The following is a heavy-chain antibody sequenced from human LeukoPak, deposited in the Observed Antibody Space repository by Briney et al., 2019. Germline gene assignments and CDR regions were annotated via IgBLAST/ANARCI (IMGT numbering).Heavy chain of an antibody. CDR2: ISAYNGNT. J-gene: IGHJ4*02. D-gene: IGHD2-21*02. CDR3: ARVYCGGDCYPYFDY. CDR1: GYTFTSYG. Sequence: GASVKVSCKASGYTFTSYGISWVRQAPGQGLEWMGWISAYNGNTNYAQKLQGRVTMTTDTSTSTAYMELRSLRSDDTAVYYCARVYCGGDCYPYFDYWGQGTLVTVSS. V-gene: IGHV1-18*01.